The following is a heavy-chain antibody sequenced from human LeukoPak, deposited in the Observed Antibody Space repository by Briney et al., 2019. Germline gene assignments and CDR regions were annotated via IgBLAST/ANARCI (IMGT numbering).Heavy chain of an antibody. V-gene: IGHV1-2*02. CDR3: ARASLASAGTRF. Sequence: WASVKVSCKASGGTFSSYAISWVRQAPGRGLEWVGWINARNGDTNYAQKFQGRVILTRDTSITTSYMEVISLTSDDTAVYYCARASLASAGTRFWGQGTLVIVSS. CDR1: GGTFSSYA. J-gene: IGHJ1*01. CDR2: INARNGDT. D-gene: IGHD6-13*01.